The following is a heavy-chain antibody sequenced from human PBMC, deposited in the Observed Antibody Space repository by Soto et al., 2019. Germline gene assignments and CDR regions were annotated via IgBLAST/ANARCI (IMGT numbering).Heavy chain of an antibody. D-gene: IGHD3-3*01. J-gene: IGHJ6*02. CDR2: ILFDGRNK. CDR3: ARANFGGIFTSGMDV. Sequence: PGGSLRLSCAASGFTFSGYAMHWVRQAPGKGLEWVASILFDGRNKYYADSVKGRFTISRDNSKSTLYLQVNSLRAEDTAVYYCARANFGGIFTSGMDVWGQGATVTVSS. CDR1: GFTFSGYA. V-gene: IGHV3-30*04.